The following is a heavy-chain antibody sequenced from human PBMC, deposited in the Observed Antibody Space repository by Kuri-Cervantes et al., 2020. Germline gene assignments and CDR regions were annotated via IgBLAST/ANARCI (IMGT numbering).Heavy chain of an antibody. CDR2: IIPILGIA. V-gene: IGHV1-69*02. CDR1: GGTFSSYT. CDR3: ARASCSSTSCYKGAGWFDP. Sequence: SVKVSCKASGGTFSSYTISWVRQAPGQGLEWMGRIIPILGIANYAQKFQGRVTITADKSTSTAYMELSSLRSEDTAVYYCARASCSSTSCYKGAGWFDPWGQGTLVTVSS. D-gene: IGHD2-2*02. J-gene: IGHJ5*02.